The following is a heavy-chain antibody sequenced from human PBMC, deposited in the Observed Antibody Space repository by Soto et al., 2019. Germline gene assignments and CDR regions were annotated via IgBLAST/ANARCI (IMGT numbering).Heavy chain of an antibody. CDR1: GYTFTSYA. D-gene: IGHD3-10*01. J-gene: IGHJ5*02. Sequence: ASVKVSCKASGYTFTSYAMNWVRQAPGQGLEWMGWINTSTGNPTYAQGFTGRFVFSLDTSVSTAYLQICSLKAEDTAVYYCARWGSSRGLYNWFDPWGQGTLVTVSS. CDR2: INTSTGNP. CDR3: ARWGSSRGLYNWFDP. V-gene: IGHV7-4-1*01.